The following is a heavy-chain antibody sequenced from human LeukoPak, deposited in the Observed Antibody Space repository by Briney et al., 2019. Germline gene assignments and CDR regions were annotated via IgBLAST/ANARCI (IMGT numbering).Heavy chain of an antibody. D-gene: IGHD5-12*01. V-gene: IGHV4-61*01. J-gene: IGHJ4*02. CDR1: GGSISSSSYY. Sequence: PSGTLSLTCTVSGGSISSSSYYWSWIRQPPGKGLEWIGYIYYSGSTNYNPSLKSRVTISVDTSKNQFSLKLSSVTAADTAVYYCARAGVTDRCSGYDLDYWGQGTLVTVSS. CDR3: ARAGVTDRCSGYDLDY. CDR2: IYYSGST.